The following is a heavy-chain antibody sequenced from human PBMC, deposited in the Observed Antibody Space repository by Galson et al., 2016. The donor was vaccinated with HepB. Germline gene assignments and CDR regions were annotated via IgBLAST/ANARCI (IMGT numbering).Heavy chain of an antibody. J-gene: IGHJ4*02. CDR2: ISYDGSEK. Sequence: SLRLSCAASGFTFRSYGMHWVRQAPGKGLEWVAVISYDGSEKYYADSVKGRFTISRDNSKNTLYLQMNRLRVDDTAVYYCAHGVGDYVGADYWGQGTLVTVSS. CDR1: GFTFRSYG. V-gene: IGHV3-30*03. CDR3: AHGVGDYVGADY. D-gene: IGHD4-17*01.